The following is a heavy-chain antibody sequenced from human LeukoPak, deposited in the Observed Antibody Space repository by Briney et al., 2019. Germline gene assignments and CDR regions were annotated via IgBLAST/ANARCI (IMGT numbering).Heavy chain of an antibody. D-gene: IGHD2-8*01. J-gene: IGHJ6*03. V-gene: IGHV1-18*01. CDR2: ISAYNGNT. Sequence: GASVKVSCKASGYTFTSDGISWVRQAPGQGLEWMGWISAYNGNTNYAQKLQGKVTMTTATSTSTAYMELRSLRSDDTAVDYYGRDVVLIVDANSTYYYYYYYMDVWGKGTTVTVS. CDR3: GRDVVLIVDANSTYYYYYYYMDV. CDR1: GYTFTSDG.